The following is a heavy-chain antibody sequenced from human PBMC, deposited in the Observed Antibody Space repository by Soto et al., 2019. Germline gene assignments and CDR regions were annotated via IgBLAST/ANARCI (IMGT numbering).Heavy chain of an antibody. J-gene: IGHJ4*02. CDR2: IIPIFGTA. Sequence: ASVKVFCKASGSPFCSYAISWVRQAPGQGLGWIGGIIPIFGTANYAQKFQGTVTITAGESTSTAYMELSRLRSEEKAVYFCSILHCSCGSGAFSDGGEGTLVTVSS. D-gene: IGHD2-15*01. V-gene: IGHV1-69*13. CDR3: SILHCSCGSGAFSD. CDR1: GSPFCSYA.